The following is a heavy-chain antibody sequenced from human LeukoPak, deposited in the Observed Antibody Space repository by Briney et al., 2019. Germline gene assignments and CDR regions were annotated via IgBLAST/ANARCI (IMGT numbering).Heavy chain of an antibody. V-gene: IGHV3-48*01. CDR2: ISSSSNIM. CDR1: GFTFSSYA. CDR3: ARGAQWPD. Sequence: GGSLRLSCAASGFTFSSYAMHWVRQAPGKGLEWVSYISSSSNIMNYADSVKGRFTTSRDNAKNSLYLQMNSLRAEDTAVYYCARGAQWPDWGKGTLVTVSS. D-gene: IGHD6-19*01. J-gene: IGHJ1*01.